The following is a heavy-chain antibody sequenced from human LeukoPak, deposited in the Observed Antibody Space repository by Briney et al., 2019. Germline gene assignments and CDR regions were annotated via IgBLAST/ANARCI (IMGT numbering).Heavy chain of an antibody. CDR3: AKDPRGYDSSGYYYFDY. J-gene: IGHJ4*02. V-gene: IGHV3-23*01. CDR1: GFTFSSYA. Sequence: PGGFLRLSCAASGFTFSSYAMSWVRQAPGKGLEWVSAISGSGGSTYYADSVKGRFTISRDNSKNTLYLQMNSLRAEDTAVYYCAKDPRGYDSSGYYYFDYWGQGTLVTVSS. D-gene: IGHD3-22*01. CDR2: ISGSGGST.